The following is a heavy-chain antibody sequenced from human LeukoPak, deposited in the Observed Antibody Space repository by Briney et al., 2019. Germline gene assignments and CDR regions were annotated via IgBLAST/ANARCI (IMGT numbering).Heavy chain of an antibody. CDR3: ARGVRGVVPAAIGPY. CDR2: INHRGST. CDR1: GGSFSGYY. Sequence: PSETLSLTCAVYGGSFSGYYWSWIRQPPEKGLEWIGEINHRGSTNYNPSLKSRVTISVDTSKNQFSLKLSSVTAADTAVYYCARGVRGVVPAAIGPYWGQGTLVTVSS. V-gene: IGHV4-34*01. D-gene: IGHD2-2*01. J-gene: IGHJ4*02.